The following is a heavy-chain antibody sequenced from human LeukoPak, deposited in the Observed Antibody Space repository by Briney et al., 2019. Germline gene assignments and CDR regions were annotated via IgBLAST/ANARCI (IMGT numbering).Heavy chain of an antibody. J-gene: IGHJ4*02. D-gene: IGHD1-26*01. CDR2: IIPIFGTA. V-gene: IGHV1-69*13. Sequence: ASVKVSCKASGGTFSSYAISWVRQAPGRGLEWMGGIIPIFGTANYAQKFQGRVTITADESTSTAYMELSSLRSEDTAVYYCARNEGGSYATFDYWGQGTLVTVSS. CDR3: ARNEGGSYATFDY. CDR1: GGTFSSYA.